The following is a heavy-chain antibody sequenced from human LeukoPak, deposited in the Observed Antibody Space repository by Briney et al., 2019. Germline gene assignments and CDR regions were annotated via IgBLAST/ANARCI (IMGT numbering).Heavy chain of an antibody. V-gene: IGHV3-73*01. Sequence: GGSLRLSCAASGFTFSGSGMHWVRQASGKGLDWVGRIRSKANSYATAYAASVKGRFTISRDDSKNTAYLQMNSLKTEDTAVYYCTPSLYDILTGSDYWGQGTLVTVSS. CDR3: TPSLYDILTGSDY. D-gene: IGHD3-9*01. CDR2: IRSKANSYAT. J-gene: IGHJ4*02. CDR1: GFTFSGSG.